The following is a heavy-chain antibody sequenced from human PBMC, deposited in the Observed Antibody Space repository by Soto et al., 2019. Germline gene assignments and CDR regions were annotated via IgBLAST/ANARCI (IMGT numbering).Heavy chain of an antibody. V-gene: IGHV1-18*01. Sequence: QAQLVKSGPEVKKPGASVKVSCKASGYRFTSYGISGVRQAPGQGLEWLGWIRSYDDNTKYAQTLQGRVAVSTDTFPNTAYLELRGLRSDDTAMYYCARGGYYDSSFSRNYHYYGMNVWCHGTPVTVSS. D-gene: IGHD3-22*01. CDR2: IRSYDDNT. CDR1: GYRFTSYG. J-gene: IGHJ6*02. CDR3: ARGGYYDSSFSRNYHYYGMNV.